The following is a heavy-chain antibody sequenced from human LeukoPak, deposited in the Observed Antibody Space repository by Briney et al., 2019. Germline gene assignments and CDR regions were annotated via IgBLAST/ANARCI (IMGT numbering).Heavy chain of an antibody. CDR2: INGGSGNS. J-gene: IGHJ4*02. Sequence: LSGGSLRLSCAASGFTFNNYAMTWVRQAPGKGLEWVSVINGGSGNSYYADSVKGRFTVSRDNSKNTLYLQMNSLRDEDTAVYYCAKGQGYNYGDSIDYWGQGTLVTVSS. CDR3: AKGQGYNYGDSIDY. CDR1: GFTFNNYA. V-gene: IGHV3-23*01. D-gene: IGHD5-18*01.